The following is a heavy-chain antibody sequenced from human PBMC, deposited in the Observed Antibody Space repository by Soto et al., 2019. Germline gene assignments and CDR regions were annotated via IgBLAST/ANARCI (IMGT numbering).Heavy chain of an antibody. Sequence: SETLSLTCTVSGDSISSDVYYWGWIRQPPGKGLEWIGSINYSGTTYYNPSLKSRLTISVDTSKNHFSLNLRSVTAADAAVYYCASALTVTASYNWFDPGGQGTPGTVSS. CDR2: INYSGTT. D-gene: IGHD2-21*02. V-gene: IGHV4-39*02. J-gene: IGHJ5*02. CDR3: ASALTVTASYNWFDP. CDR1: GDSISSDVYY.